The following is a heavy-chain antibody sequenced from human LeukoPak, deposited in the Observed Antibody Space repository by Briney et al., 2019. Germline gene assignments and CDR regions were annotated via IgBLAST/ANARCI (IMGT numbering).Heavy chain of an antibody. D-gene: IGHD3-9*01. CDR3: AKTGLDSHPYDILTGYRYYFDY. V-gene: IGHV3-23*01. J-gene: IGHJ4*02. CDR2: ISGSGGST. Sequence: GGSLRLSCAASGFTFSSYAMSWVRQAPGKGLEWVSAISGSGGSTYYADSVKGRFTISRDNSKNTLYLQMNSLRAEDTAVYYCAKTGLDSHPYDILTGYRYYFDYWGQGTLVTVSS. CDR1: GFTFSSYA.